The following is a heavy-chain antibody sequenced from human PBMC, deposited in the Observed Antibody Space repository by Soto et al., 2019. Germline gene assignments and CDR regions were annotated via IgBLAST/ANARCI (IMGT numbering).Heavy chain of an antibody. J-gene: IGHJ4*02. D-gene: IGHD2-15*01. CDR2: IYYSGST. Sequence: QVHLQESGPGLVKPSETLSLTCTVSGGSISSYYWSWIRQPPGKGLEWIGYIYYSGSTNYNPSLKSRVTISVDTSKNQYSLKLSSVTAADTAVYYCARGQPFYCSGGSCYSGYYFDYWGQGTLVTVSS. CDR3: ARGQPFYCSGGSCYSGYYFDY. CDR1: GGSISSYY. V-gene: IGHV4-59*01.